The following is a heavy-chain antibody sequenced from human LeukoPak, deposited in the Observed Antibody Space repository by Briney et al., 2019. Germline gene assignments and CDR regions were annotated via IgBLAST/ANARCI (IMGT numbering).Heavy chain of an antibody. D-gene: IGHD3-10*01. CDR2: ISSGSSTT. V-gene: IGHV3-48*02. Sequence: GGSLRLSCGASTFTFSSYGMSWVRQAPGRGLEWVSYISSGSSTTYYADSVKGRFTISRDNAKNSLYLQVNSLRDGDTAVYYCARGRGLTLSYHYFDYWGQGTLVTVSS. J-gene: IGHJ4*02. CDR3: ARGRGLTLSYHYFDY. CDR1: TFTFSSYG.